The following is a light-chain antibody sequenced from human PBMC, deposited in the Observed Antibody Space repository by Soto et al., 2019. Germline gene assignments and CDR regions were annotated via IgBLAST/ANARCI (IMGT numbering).Light chain of an antibody. V-gene: IGKV1-27*01. CDR1: QSITNY. CDR2: AAS. Sequence: DIQMTQSPSALSASVGDRVTITCRASQSITNYLNWYQHKPGQAPNLLIYAASTLQSGVPSRFSGSGSGTDFTLTISSLQPEDVATYYCQKYNSAPRTFGQGTKVDIK. J-gene: IGKJ1*01. CDR3: QKYNSAPRT.